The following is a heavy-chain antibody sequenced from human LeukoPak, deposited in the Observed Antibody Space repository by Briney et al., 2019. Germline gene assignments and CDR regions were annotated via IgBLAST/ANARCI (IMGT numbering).Heavy chain of an antibody. Sequence: GGSLRLSCAASGFTFSSYAMSWVRQAPGKGLEWVSAISVSGGSTYYADSVKGRFTISRDNSKNTLYLQMNSLRAEDTAVYYCAKARYSGYDAHYFDYWGQGTLVTVSS. V-gene: IGHV3-23*01. CDR2: ISVSGGST. D-gene: IGHD5-12*01. CDR1: GFTFSSYA. J-gene: IGHJ4*02. CDR3: AKARYSGYDAHYFDY.